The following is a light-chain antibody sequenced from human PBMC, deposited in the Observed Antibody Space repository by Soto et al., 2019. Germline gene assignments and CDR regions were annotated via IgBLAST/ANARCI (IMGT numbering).Light chain of an antibody. CDR3: EQYNNWPPIT. Sequence: EIVMTQSPATLSVSPGERGTLSCRANQGVSSNLAWYQQKPGQAPRLLISGASTRATGIPARFSGSGSGTEFTLTISRLEPEDSAVYYCEQYNNWPPITFGQGTRLEIK. CDR1: QGVSSN. CDR2: GAS. J-gene: IGKJ5*01. V-gene: IGKV3-15*01.